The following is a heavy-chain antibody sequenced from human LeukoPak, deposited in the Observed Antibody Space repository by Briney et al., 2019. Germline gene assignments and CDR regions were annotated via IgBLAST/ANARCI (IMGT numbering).Heavy chain of an antibody. D-gene: IGHD1-26*01. CDR1: GFTFSFYS. V-gene: IGHV3-23*01. CDR3: ARGRRIGTNFYYFDF. J-gene: IGHJ4*02. CDR2: ISGSGTKT. Sequence: GGSLRLSCAASGFTFSFYSMNWVRQAPGRGLEWVSGISGSGTKTYSADSVKGRFTISRDNSKNTVYLQMNSLRAEDTAVYFCARGRRIGTNFYYFDFWGQGAPVTVSS.